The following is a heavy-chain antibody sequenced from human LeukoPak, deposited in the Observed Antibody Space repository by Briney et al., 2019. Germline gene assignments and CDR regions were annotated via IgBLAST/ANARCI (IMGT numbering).Heavy chain of an antibody. CDR2: VSGSGDST. V-gene: IGHV3-23*01. Sequence: GGSLRLSCAASGFTFSSYAMSWVRQAPGKGLEWVSAVSGSGDSTYYADSVKGRFTISRASSKNTLYLQMNSLRAEDTAVYYCARVRFLEWLLTYYFDYWGQGTLVTVSS. CDR3: ARVRFLEWLLTYYFDY. CDR1: GFTFSSYA. J-gene: IGHJ4*02. D-gene: IGHD3-3*01.